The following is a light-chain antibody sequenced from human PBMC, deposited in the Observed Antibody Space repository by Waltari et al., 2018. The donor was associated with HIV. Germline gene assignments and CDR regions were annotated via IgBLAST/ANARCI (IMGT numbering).Light chain of an antibody. J-gene: IGLJ2*01. CDR3: AVWDDSLNGWV. CDR1: SSNIGSNT. Sequence: QSVLTQPPSTSGTPGQRVTISCSGSSSNIGSNTVNWYQQLPGTAPKLLIYSNNQRPAWVPDRFSGSKSGTSASLAISGLQSEDEADYYCAVWDDSLNGWVFGGGTKVTVL. CDR2: SNN. V-gene: IGLV1-44*01.